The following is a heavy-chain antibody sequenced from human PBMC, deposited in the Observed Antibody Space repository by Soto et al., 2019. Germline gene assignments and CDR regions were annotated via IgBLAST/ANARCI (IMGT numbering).Heavy chain of an antibody. CDR1: GGSISSSSYY. Sequence: PSETLSLTCTVSGGSISSSSYYWGWIRQPPGKGLEWIGSIYYSGSTYYNPSLKSRVTISVDTSKNQFSLKLSSVTAADTAVYYCARRLWELWVGYWFDPRGQGTLVTVSS. D-gene: IGHD1-26*01. V-gene: IGHV4-39*01. CDR2: IYYSGST. J-gene: IGHJ5*02. CDR3: ARRLWELWVGYWFDP.